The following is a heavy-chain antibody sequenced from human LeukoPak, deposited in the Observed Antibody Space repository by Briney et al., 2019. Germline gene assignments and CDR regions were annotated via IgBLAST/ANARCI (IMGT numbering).Heavy chain of an antibody. J-gene: IGHJ4*02. V-gene: IGHV3-48*03. CDR2: ISSSGSTI. CDR3: ARDSGGWSDY. Sequence: GGSLRLSCAASGFSFSSYEMNWVRQAPGKGLEWVSYISSSGSTIYYADSVKGRFTTSRDNAKNSLYPQMNSLRAEDTAVYYCARDSGGWSDYWGQGTLVTVPS. D-gene: IGHD6-19*01. CDR1: GFSFSSYE.